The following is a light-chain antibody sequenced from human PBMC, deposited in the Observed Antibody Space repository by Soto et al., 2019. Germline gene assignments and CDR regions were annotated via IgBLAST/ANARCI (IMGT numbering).Light chain of an antibody. CDR1: SSDVGGYNY. CDR2: EVN. V-gene: IGLV2-8*01. Sequence: QSALTQPPSASGSPGQSVAISCTGTSSDVGGYNYVSWYQQHPGKAPKLMIYEVNKRPSGVPDRFSGSKSGNTASLTVSGLQAEDEADYYCSSYAGRSNVFGTVTKVTVL. CDR3: SSYAGRSNV. J-gene: IGLJ1*01.